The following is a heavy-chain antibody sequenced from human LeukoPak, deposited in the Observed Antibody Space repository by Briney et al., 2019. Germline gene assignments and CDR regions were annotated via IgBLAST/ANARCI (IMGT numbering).Heavy chain of an antibody. J-gene: IGHJ3*02. Sequence: SGTLSLTCAVSGGSISSSNWWSWVRQPPGKGLEWIGEIYHSGSTNYNPSLKSRVTISVDKSKNQFSLKLSSVTAADTAVYYCARWNVVVPAASHDAFDIWGRGTMVTVSS. CDR3: ARWNVVVPAASHDAFDI. CDR1: GGSISSSNW. V-gene: IGHV4-4*02. D-gene: IGHD2-2*01. CDR2: IYHSGST.